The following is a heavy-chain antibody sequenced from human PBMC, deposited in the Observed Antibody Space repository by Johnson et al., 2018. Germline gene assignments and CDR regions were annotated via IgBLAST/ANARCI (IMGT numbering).Heavy chain of an antibody. CDR3: AKAPVGWLGEGAEYFQH. J-gene: IGHJ1*01. D-gene: IGHD3-3*01. V-gene: IGHV3-9*01. Sequence: EVQLLESGGGLVQPGRSLRLSCAASGFTFDDYAMHWVRQAPGKGLEWVSGISWNSGSIGYADSVEGRFTISRDNAKNSLYLQMNSLRPEGTALDYCAKAPVGWLGEGAEYFQHWGQGTLVTVSS. CDR1: GFTFDDYA. CDR2: ISWNSGSI.